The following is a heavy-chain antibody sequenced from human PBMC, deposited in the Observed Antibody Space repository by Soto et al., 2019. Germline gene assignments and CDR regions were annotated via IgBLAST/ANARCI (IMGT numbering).Heavy chain of an antibody. Sequence: ASVKVSCKASGYTFTSYYMHWVRQAPGQGLEWMGIINPSGGSTSYAQKFQGRVTMTRDTSTSTVYMELSSLRSEDTAVYYCARVCVREYSYPDAFAIWGQGTMVIGSS. CDR2: INPSGGST. CDR1: GYTFTSYY. J-gene: IGHJ3*02. CDR3: ARVCVREYSYPDAFAI. D-gene: IGHD5-18*01. V-gene: IGHV1-46*01.